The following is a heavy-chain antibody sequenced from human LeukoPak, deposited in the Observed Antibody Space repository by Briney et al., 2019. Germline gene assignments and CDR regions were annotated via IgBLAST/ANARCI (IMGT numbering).Heavy chain of an antibody. D-gene: IGHD5-18*01. CDR2: IIPIFRTA. V-gene: IGHV1-69*01. Sequence: AIIPIFRTATYAQKFQGRVTITADESTSTAYMELSSLRSEDTAVYYCARDSLGYSYGQATSWGQGTLVTVSS. J-gene: IGHJ5*02. CDR3: ARDSLGYSYGQATS.